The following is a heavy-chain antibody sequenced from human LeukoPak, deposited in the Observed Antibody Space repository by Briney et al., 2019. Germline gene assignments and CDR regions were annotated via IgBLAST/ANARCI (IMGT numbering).Heavy chain of an antibody. CDR2: ISSNGGST. J-gene: IGHJ5*02. CDR3: ARDHIAVAGNNWFDP. V-gene: IGHV3-64D*09. D-gene: IGHD6-19*01. Sequence: GGSLRLSCSASGFTFSSYAMHRVRQAPGKGLEYVSAISSNGGSTYYADSVKGRFTISRDNSKNTLYLQMSSLRDEDTAMYYCARDHIAVAGNNWFDPWGQGTLVTVSS. CDR1: GFTFSSYA.